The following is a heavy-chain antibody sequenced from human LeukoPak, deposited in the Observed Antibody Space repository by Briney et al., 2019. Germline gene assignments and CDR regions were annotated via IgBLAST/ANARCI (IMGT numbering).Heavy chain of an antibody. CDR3: ARGCGGVCYVLNC. Sequence: GGPLRLSCAACGFTFSRYGMHGVRQAPGKGLDWVTAIYTGGNTYYADFGKGRFTISRDNSKNMLYLQMDSLRVEDTGVYYCARGCGGVCYVLNCWGQGTLVTVSS. D-gene: IGHD2-21*02. CDR1: GFTFSRYG. CDR2: IYTGGNT. J-gene: IGHJ4*02. V-gene: IGHV3-66*01.